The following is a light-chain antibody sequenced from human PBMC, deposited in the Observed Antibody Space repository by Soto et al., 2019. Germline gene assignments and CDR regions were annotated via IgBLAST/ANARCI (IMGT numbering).Light chain of an antibody. CDR1: QSVLRSSNNKNS. J-gene: IGKJ3*01. V-gene: IGKV4-1*01. CDR2: WAS. Sequence: DIVMTQSPDSLAVSLGERATINCKSSQSVLRSSNNKNSLAWYQQKPGQPPKLLIYWASTRESGVPDRFSGSGYGTDFTLTISSLQPEDVALYYIQQYYGPPFTFGPGTTVDIK. CDR3: QQYYGPPFT.